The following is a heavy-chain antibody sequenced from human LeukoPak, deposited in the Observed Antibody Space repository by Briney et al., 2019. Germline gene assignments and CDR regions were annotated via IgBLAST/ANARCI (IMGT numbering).Heavy chain of an antibody. CDR2: IKQDGSEK. Sequence: GGSLRLSCAASGFTFSSYWMSWVRQAPGKGLEWVANIKQDGSEKYYVDSVKGRFIVSRDNAKNSLYLQVSSLRVDDTAVYYCTRDYSNARDYWGQGTLVTVSS. D-gene: IGHD2-21*01. CDR3: TRDYSNARDY. J-gene: IGHJ4*02. V-gene: IGHV3-7*01. CDR1: GFTFSSYW.